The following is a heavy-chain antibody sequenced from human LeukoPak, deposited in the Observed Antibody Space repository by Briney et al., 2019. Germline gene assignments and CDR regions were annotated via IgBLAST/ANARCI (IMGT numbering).Heavy chain of an antibody. CDR1: GFTFSSYS. Sequence: GGSLRLSCAASGFTFSSYSMNWVRQAPGKGLEWVSSISSSSSYIYYADSVKGRFTISRDNSKNTLYLQMNSLRAEDTAVYYCARDQEEYYDSSGYYSPTLDYWGQGTLVTVSS. D-gene: IGHD3-22*01. V-gene: IGHV3-21*01. CDR2: ISSSSSYI. CDR3: ARDQEEYYDSSGYYSPTLDY. J-gene: IGHJ4*02.